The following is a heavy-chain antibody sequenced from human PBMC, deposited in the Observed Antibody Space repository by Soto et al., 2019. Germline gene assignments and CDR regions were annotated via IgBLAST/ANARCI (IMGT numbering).Heavy chain of an antibody. D-gene: IGHD6-6*01. J-gene: IGHJ4*02. CDR3: SGRSMRPRPLSVYSFDY. V-gene: IGHV1-69*02. CDR1: GGTFSSYT. CDR2: IIPIMNIT. Sequence: QVQQVRSGAEVKKPGSSVKVPCKASGGTFSSYTISWVRQAPGQGLEWMARIIPIMNITNCAQKFQDRVTLPVDTSTNRAYLELCRLTSEKPAMYYFSGRSMRPRPLSVYSFDYWGQGVLGTVSS.